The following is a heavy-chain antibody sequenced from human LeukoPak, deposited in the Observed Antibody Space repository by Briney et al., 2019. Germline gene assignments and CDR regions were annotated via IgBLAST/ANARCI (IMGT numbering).Heavy chain of an antibody. CDR1: GGSISSCY. CDR3: ARRPYWGIAAAGLDY. Sequence: SETLFLTCTVSGGSISSCYWSWIRQPPGKGLEWIGYIYYSGSTNYNPSLKSRVTISVDTSKNQFSLKLSSVTAADTAVYYCARRPYWGIAAAGLDYWGQGTLVTVSS. V-gene: IGHV4-59*12. D-gene: IGHD6-13*01. CDR2: IYYSGST. J-gene: IGHJ4*02.